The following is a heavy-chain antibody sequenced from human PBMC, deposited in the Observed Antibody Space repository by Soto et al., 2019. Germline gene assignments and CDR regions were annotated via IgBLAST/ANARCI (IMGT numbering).Heavy chain of an antibody. J-gene: IGHJ6*02. Sequence: QVQLVQCGAEVKKPGSSVKVSCKASGGTFSSYAISWVRQAPGQGLEWMGGIIPIFGTANYAQKFQGRVTITADESTSTAYMELSSLRSEDTAVYYCATSSLIAQQLSPYYYYYYGMDVWGQGTTVTVSS. D-gene: IGHD6-13*01. CDR1: GGTFSSYA. CDR3: ATSSLIAQQLSPYYYYYYGMDV. CDR2: IIPIFGTA. V-gene: IGHV1-69*01.